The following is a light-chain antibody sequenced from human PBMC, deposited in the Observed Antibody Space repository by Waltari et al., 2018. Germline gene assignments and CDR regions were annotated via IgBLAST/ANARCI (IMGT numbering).Light chain of an antibody. Sequence: QSALTQPASVSGSPGQSITISCTGTSSDVGTYNLVSWYQQHPGKAPKLVIYEVTKRPEVFCARFSGSNAGNTACLTSSGLQAEDEADYYGCSYAGSSTWVFGGGTDLTVL. CDR1: SSDVGTYNL. CDR2: EVT. V-gene: IGLV2-23*02. J-gene: IGLJ3*02. CDR3: CSYAGSSTWV.